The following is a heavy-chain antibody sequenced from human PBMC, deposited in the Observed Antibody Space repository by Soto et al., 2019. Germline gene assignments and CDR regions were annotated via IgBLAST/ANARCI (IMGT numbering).Heavy chain of an antibody. Sequence: QITLKESGPTLVKPTQTLTLTCTFSGFSLSTSGVGVGWIRQPPGKALEWLALIHWNDDKRYSPFLKRRLTITQETSKNQVVLRLTNMDPVDTATYYCAHRALWSGDSFFDYGGQGPLVTVSS. CDR2: IHWNDDK. D-gene: IGHD3-3*01. J-gene: IGHJ4*02. CDR3: AHRALWSGDSFFDY. V-gene: IGHV2-5*01. CDR1: GFSLSTSGVG.